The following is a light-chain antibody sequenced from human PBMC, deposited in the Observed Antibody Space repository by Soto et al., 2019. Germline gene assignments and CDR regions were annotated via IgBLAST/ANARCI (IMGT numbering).Light chain of an antibody. CDR2: GTF. CDR1: QDIRTE. Sequence: AIQMTQSPSSLSASVGDRVTITCRASQDIRTELGWYQQKPGKAPRLLIYGTFSLQSGVPSRFSGSGSGTDVTLTISSLQPDDFATYYCQQDVKYPRTFGQGTKVEVK. J-gene: IGKJ1*01. CDR3: QQDVKYPRT. V-gene: IGKV1-6*01.